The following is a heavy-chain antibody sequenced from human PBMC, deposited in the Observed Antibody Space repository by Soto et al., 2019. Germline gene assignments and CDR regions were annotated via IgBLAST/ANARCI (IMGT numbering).Heavy chain of an antibody. Sequence: GGSLRLSCAASGFTFSSYGMHWVRQAPGKGLEWVAVIWYDGSNKYYADSVKGRFTISRDNSKNTLYLQMNSLRAEDTAVYYCARDREVVTAIRMGYGMDVWGQGTTVTVSS. D-gene: IGHD2-21*02. V-gene: IGHV3-33*01. CDR1: GFTFSSYG. CDR3: ARDREVVTAIRMGYGMDV. J-gene: IGHJ6*02. CDR2: IWYDGSNK.